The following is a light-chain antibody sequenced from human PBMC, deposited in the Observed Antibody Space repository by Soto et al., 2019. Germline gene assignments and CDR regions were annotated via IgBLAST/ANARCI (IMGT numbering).Light chain of an antibody. CDR1: QSVNIY. Sequence: EIVLTQSPATRSLSPGERATLSFRASQSVNIYLAWYQQKPGQAPRLLIYDASNRATGIPARFSGSGSGTDFTLTISSLEPEDIAVYYCQQRSNWRVTFGGGTKVDIK. CDR3: QQRSNWRVT. V-gene: IGKV3-11*01. CDR2: DAS. J-gene: IGKJ4*01.